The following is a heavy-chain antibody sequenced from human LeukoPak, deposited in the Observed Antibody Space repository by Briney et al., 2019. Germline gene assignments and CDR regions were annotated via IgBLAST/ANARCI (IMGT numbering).Heavy chain of an antibody. D-gene: IGHD1-7*01. CDR3: ARAHNWKYGSFDF. V-gene: IGHV3-7*01. CDR1: GFTFSRYW. CDR2: IKADGSEQ. J-gene: IGHJ4*02. Sequence: GSLRLSCAASGFTFSRYWMSWVRQTPGMGLEWVANIKADGSEQYYVDSLKGRFTISRDNAKNSLYLQMNSLRAEDTAVYYCARAHNWKYGSFDFWGQGTLVTVSS.